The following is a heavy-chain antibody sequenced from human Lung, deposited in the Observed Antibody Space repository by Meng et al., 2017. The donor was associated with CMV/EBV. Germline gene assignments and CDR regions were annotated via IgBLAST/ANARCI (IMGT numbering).Heavy chain of an antibody. J-gene: IGHJ5*02. V-gene: IGHV1-46*01. Sequence: ASXXVSXKASGYIFASYSLHWLRQAPGQGLEWMAVMNPADGSRNYGQKFQDRVDLTRDTSTSTVYMEVNSLTYDDTAVYYCARDIDKNLGNWLDPWGQGTLVTVSS. CDR2: MNPADGSR. CDR3: ARDIDKNLGNWLDP. CDR1: GYIFASYS. D-gene: IGHD7-27*01.